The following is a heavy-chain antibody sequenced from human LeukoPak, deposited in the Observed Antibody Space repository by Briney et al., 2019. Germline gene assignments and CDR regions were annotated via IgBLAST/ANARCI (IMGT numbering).Heavy chain of an antibody. CDR3: ARGHYGDYEYYYYMDV. D-gene: IGHD4-17*01. CDR1: GGSISSYY. CDR2: TYYSGST. J-gene: IGHJ6*03. V-gene: IGHV4-59*01. Sequence: PSETLSLTCTVSGGSISSYYWSWIRQPPGKGLEWIGYTYYSGSTNYNPSLKSRVTISVDTSKNQFSLKLSSVTAADTAVYYCARGHYGDYEYYYYMDVWGKGTTVTVSS.